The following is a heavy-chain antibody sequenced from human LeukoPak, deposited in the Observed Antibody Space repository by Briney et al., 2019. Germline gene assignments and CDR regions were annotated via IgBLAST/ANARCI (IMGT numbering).Heavy chain of an antibody. Sequence: GESLKISCKGSGYSFTSYWIGWVRQMPGKGLEWMGIIYPGDSDTRYSPSFQGQVTISADKSISTAYLQWSSLKASDTAMYYCARGYYYGSGSNPPNYYYYMDVWGKGTTVTISS. CDR1: GYSFTSYW. V-gene: IGHV5-51*01. D-gene: IGHD3-10*01. CDR2: IYPGDSDT. J-gene: IGHJ6*03. CDR3: ARGYYYGSGSNPPNYYYYMDV.